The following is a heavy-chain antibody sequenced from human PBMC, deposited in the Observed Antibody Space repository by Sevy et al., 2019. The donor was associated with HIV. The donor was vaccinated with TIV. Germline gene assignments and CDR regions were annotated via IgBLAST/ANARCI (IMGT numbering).Heavy chain of an antibody. V-gene: IGHV3-30-3*01. CDR1: GFTFSSYA. D-gene: IGHD2-15*01. Sequence: GGSLRLSCAASGFTFSSYAMHWVRQAPGKGLEWVAVISYDGSNKYYAHSVKGRFTISRDNSKNTLYLQMNSLRAEDTAVYYCAREDFVFGNYYGMDVWGQGTTVTVSS. J-gene: IGHJ6*02. CDR2: ISYDGSNK. CDR3: AREDFVFGNYYGMDV.